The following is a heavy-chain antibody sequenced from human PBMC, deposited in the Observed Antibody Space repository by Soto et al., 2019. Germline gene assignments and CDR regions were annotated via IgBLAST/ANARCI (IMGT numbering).Heavy chain of an antibody. V-gene: IGHV4-34*01. CDR3: ARVECSSNYCFTRWALDI. CDR1: GVAFSGYY. J-gene: IGHJ3*02. Sequence: HVQLQQWGAGLLTPSDTLSLTCAVYGVAFSGYYWTWIRQPPGKGLEWIGEINHSGCTNYTPSLNSRARISAVASKTQFSLNVTGVTSAATAVDYCARVECSSNYCFTRWALDIWGQGAVVTVSS. D-gene: IGHD2-2*01. CDR2: INHSGCT.